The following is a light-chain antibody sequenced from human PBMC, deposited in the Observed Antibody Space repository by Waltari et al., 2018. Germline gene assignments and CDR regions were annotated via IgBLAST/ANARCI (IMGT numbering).Light chain of an antibody. V-gene: IGLV1-44*01. J-gene: IGLJ2*01. CDR1: SSNIGNND. CDR3: STWDDILGGPV. Sequence: QSVLTQPPSASGTPGQTISFSCSGSSSNIGNNDVNWYQCLPGTAPKLLIYSVDQRPSGVPDRFSGSKSDTSASLAISGLQSEDEADYYCSTWDDILGGPVFGGGTKLTVL. CDR2: SVD.